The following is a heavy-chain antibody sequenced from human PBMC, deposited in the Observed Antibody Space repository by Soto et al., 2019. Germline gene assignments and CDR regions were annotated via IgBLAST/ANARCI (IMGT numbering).Heavy chain of an antibody. J-gene: IGHJ4*02. V-gene: IGHV3-7*04. D-gene: IGHD1-26*01. Sequence: VQLVEXGGXXXQXXGSXXXSCAASGFNFSRYWMNWVRQAPGKGLEWVANSRPDTDDRFHADSVRGRFSISRDNAKKSLVLQMNSLRVEDTAVYYCAREDGTFDYWGQGILVTVSS. CDR1: GFNFSRYW. CDR3: AREDGTFDY. CDR2: SRPDTDDR.